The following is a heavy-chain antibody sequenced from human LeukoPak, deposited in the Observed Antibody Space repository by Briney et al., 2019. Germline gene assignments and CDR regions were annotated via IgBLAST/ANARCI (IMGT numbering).Heavy chain of an antibody. J-gene: IGHJ5*02. CDR3: ARDRLQLQS. Sequence: SETLSLTCTVSGGSISNYYWNWVRQPPGKGREGMGYIYYTGNTNYNPSLKSRVTISVDTSKNQFSLKLSSVTPADTAVYYCARDRLQLQSWGQGTLVTVSS. D-gene: IGHD1-1*01. V-gene: IGHV4-59*01. CDR2: IYYTGNT. CDR1: GGSISNYY.